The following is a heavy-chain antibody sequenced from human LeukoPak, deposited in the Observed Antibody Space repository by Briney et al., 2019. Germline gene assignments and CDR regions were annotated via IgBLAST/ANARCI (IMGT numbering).Heavy chain of an antibody. CDR1: GFTFSSYG. CDR2: IRYDGSNK. V-gene: IGHV3-30*02. CDR3: AKAGQQWLVHFDY. Sequence: GGSLRLSCAASGFTFSSYGMHWVRQAPGKGLEWVAFIRYDGSNKYYADSVKGRFTISRDNSKNTLYLQMNSLRAEDTAVYYCAKAGQQWLVHFDYWGQGTLVTVSS. D-gene: IGHD6-19*01. J-gene: IGHJ4*02.